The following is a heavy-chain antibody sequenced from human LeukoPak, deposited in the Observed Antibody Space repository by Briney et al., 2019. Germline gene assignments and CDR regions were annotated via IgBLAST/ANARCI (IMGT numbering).Heavy chain of an antibody. CDR3: ARVEALFGGFGFEY. CDR1: GSTFTSYV. J-gene: IGHJ4*02. D-gene: IGHD3-16*01. CDR2: SDPYSGNR. V-gene: IGHV1-18*01. Sequence: SVKVSFNSSGSTFTSYVITWVNQAPGQGLEWVGWSDPYSGNRNYVQKLQGRVVMTTDSSMGTASLELTNLRSDDTAVYYCARVEALFGGFGFEYWGQGTQVTVSS.